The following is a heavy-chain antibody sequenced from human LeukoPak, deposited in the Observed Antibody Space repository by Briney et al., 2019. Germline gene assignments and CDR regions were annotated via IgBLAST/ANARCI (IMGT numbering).Heavy chain of an antibody. V-gene: IGHV5-51*01. CDR1: GYSFTSYW. D-gene: IGHD4-11*01. CDR3: ATHRATVATAGGYYYYGMDV. J-gene: IGHJ6*02. CDR2: IYPGDSDT. Sequence: GESLKISCKGSGYSFTSYWIGWVRQMPGKGLEWMGIIYPGDSDTRYSPSFQGQVTISADKSISTAYLQWSSLKASDTAMYYCATHRATVATAGGYYYYGMDVWGQGTTVTVSS.